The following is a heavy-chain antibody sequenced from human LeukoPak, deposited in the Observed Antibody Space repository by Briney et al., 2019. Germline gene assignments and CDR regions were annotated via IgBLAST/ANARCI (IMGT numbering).Heavy chain of an antibody. CDR2: INHSGST. J-gene: IGHJ6*03. Sequence: GKGLEWIGEINHSGSTNYNPSLKSRVTISVDTSKNQFSLKLSSVTAADTAVYYCARPYMDVWGKGTTVTVSS. V-gene: IGHV4-34*01. CDR3: ARPYMDV.